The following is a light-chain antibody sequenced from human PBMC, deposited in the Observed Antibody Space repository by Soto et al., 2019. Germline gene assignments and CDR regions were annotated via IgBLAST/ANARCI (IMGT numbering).Light chain of an antibody. CDR1: HDISTY. CDR2: GAS. Sequence: DFQLTHSDSLLSPSVGDRVTITCRASHDISTYLAWYQQKPGKAPKLMIYGASTLQSGVPSRFSGSGSGTEFTLTISGLLPEDFATYHCQQLNTLPFTFGQGTRLEIK. CDR3: QQLNTLPFT. J-gene: IGKJ5*01. V-gene: IGKV1-9*01.